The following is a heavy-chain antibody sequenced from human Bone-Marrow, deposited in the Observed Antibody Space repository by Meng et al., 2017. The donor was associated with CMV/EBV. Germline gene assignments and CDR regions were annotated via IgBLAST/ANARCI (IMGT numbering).Heavy chain of an antibody. V-gene: IGHV4-31*03. CDR1: GGSISSGGYY. D-gene: IGHD3-3*01. Sequence: SETLSLTCTVSGGSISSGGYYWSWIRQHPGKGLEWIGYIYYSGSTFYNPSLKSRVTISVDTSKNQFSLKLSSVTAADTAVYYCARVRSIRFHYFDYWGQGTLVTVSS. J-gene: IGHJ4*02. CDR3: ARVRSIRFHYFDY. CDR2: IYYSGST.